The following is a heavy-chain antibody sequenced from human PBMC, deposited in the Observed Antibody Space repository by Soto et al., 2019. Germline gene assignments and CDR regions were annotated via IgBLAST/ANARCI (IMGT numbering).Heavy chain of an antibody. CDR1: GYKFSTYW. CDR3: ARRGGFGEGLSP. V-gene: IGHV5-10-1*01. D-gene: IGHD3-10*01. CDR2: IDPSDFYT. J-gene: IGHJ5*02. Sequence: EVQLVQSGAEVKKPGESLRISCKGSGYKFSTYWITWVRQMPGKGLEWMGKIDPSDFYTKYSPSFEGHVTISVNKSISTAYLQWNSLKASDSAMYYCARRGGFGEGLSPWGQGTLVTVSS.